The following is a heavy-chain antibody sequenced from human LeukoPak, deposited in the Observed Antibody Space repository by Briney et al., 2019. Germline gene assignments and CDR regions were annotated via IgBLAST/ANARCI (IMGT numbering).Heavy chain of an antibody. V-gene: IGHV4-34*01. D-gene: IGHD2-2*01. CDR2: IDHSGST. CDR3: ARGRYCNSTNCPYVGGFYYMDV. J-gene: IGHJ6*03. Sequence: SETLSLTCAVYGESFSGYHWTWIRQPPGKGPEWIGKIDHSGSTNYNPSLKSRVTISVATPKNQISLDPSSVTAADTAVYYCARGRYCNSTNCPYVGGFYYMDVWGKGTTVTVSS. CDR1: GESFSGYH.